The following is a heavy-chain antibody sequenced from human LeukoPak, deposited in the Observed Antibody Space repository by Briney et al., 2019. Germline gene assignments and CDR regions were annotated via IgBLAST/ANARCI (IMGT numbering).Heavy chain of an antibody. D-gene: IGHD5-18*01. V-gene: IGHV4-34*01. CDR1: GGSFSGYC. CDR2: INHSGST. Sequence: SETLSLTCAVYGGSFSGYCWSWIRQPPGKGLEWIGEINHSGSTNYNPSLKSRVTISVDTSKNQFSLKLSSVTAADTAVYYCARGYRYGYPYYMDVWGKGTTVTVSS. CDR3: ARGYRYGYPYYMDV. J-gene: IGHJ6*03.